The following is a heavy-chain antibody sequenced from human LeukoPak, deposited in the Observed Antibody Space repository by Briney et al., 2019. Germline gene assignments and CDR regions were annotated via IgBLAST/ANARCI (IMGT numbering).Heavy chain of an antibody. V-gene: IGHV4-4*08. Sequence: SETLSLTCSVSGGSINSGYWSWIRQPPGKGLEWIGLLYPSGSTNYNPSLKSRVTISVDTSRTQFSLKLSSVTAADTAVYYCASRAYYDSSGLDYWGQGILVTVSS. CDR2: LYPSGST. J-gene: IGHJ4*02. D-gene: IGHD3-22*01. CDR3: ASRAYYDSSGLDY. CDR1: GGSINSGY.